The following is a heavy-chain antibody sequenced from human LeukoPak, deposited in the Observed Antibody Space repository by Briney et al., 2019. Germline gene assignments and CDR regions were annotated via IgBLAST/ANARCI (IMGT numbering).Heavy chain of an antibody. D-gene: IGHD2-2*01. CDR3: STSERLVPAAMWCVY. CDR1: AYTFTDYN. Sequence: ASVTVSCTASAYTFTDYNMHWMRQAPGQGIERMGWTNPKSGGRSYSQRDQGRVRITRYTSISTDYLELRRLRFDDKAVYYCSTSERLVPAAMWCVYWGQGTLGTVSS. V-gene: IGHV1-2*02. J-gene: IGHJ4*02. CDR2: TNPKSGGR.